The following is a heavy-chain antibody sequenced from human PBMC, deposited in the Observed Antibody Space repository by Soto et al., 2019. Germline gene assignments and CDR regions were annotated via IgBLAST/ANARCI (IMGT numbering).Heavy chain of an antibody. CDR1: GGDFRGYY. CDR3: VTQTANFYGSGSYYLPFDY. V-gene: IGHV4-34*01. J-gene: IGHJ4*02. Sequence: SXTLSLPCAVYGGDFRGYYWTWIRQPPFAGLEWIVEINHSGSTNYNPSLKSRVTISVDTSKNQFSLKLSSVTAADTAVYYCVTQTANFYGSGSYYLPFDYWGQGTLVTVSS. CDR2: INHSGST. D-gene: IGHD3-10*01.